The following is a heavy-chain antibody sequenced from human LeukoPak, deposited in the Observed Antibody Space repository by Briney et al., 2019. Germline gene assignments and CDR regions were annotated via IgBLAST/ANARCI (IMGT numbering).Heavy chain of an antibody. D-gene: IGHD6-6*01. CDR3: ASSFYRIAAPAAHFDY. CDR2: IIPILGVK. V-gene: IGHV1-69*04. CDR1: GGTFSRYA. J-gene: IGHJ4*02. Sequence: SVKVSCKASGGTFSRYAVSWVRQAPGQGLEWMGRIIPILGVKNYSQRFQARVTLSADISTGTAYMELSSLRSEDTAVYYCASSFYRIAAPAAHFDYWGQGTLVTGSS.